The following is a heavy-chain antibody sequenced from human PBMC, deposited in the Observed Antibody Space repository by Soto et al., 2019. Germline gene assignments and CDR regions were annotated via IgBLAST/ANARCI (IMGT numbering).Heavy chain of an antibody. CDR3: AAVVVADTGMDV. J-gene: IGHJ6*02. D-gene: IGHD2-15*01. V-gene: IGHV1-69*02. Sequence: QVQLVQSGAEVKKPGSSVKVSCKASGGTFSSYTISWVRQAPGQGLEWMGRIIPILGIANYAQKFQGRVTITADKSTSTAYMELSSLRTEDTAVYYCAAVVVADTGMDVWGQGTTVTVSS. CDR1: GGTFSSYT. CDR2: IIPILGIA.